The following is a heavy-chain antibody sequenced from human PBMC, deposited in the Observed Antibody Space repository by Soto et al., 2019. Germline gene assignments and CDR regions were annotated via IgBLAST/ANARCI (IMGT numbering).Heavy chain of an antibody. CDR2: VFYSGAT. CDR1: GGSISYNNYY. J-gene: IGHJ4*02. D-gene: IGHD3-22*01. Sequence: NPSETLSLTCTVSGGSISYNNYYWGWIRQPPGKGLEWIGSVFYSGATYYNPSLKSRLTISVDTSKNQFSLKLTSVTAADTAVYYCARTGNYDDSGPISSPDFWGQGTLVTVSS. CDR3: ARTGNYDDSGPISSPDF. V-gene: IGHV4-39*01.